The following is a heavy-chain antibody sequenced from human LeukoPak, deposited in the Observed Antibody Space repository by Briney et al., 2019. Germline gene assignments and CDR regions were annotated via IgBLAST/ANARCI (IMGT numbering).Heavy chain of an antibody. J-gene: IGHJ4*02. CDR2: IYYTGST. Sequence: SETLSLTCTVSGDFISGYYWTWIRQLPGKGLEWIGYIYYTGSTNYNPSLRSRVSISVDTSKTQFSLKLSSVTAAGTAVYYCARGVDTSMQFDSWGQGALVTVSS. V-gene: IGHV4-59*01. D-gene: IGHD5-18*01. CDR1: GDFISGYY. CDR3: ARGVDTSMQFDS.